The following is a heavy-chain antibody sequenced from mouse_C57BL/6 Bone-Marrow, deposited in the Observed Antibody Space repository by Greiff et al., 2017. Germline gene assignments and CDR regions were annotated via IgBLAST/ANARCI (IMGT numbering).Heavy chain of an antibody. Sequence: VKVVESGAELARPGASVKLSCKASGYTFTSYGISWVKQRTGQGLEWIGEIYPRSGNTYYNEKFKGKATLTADKSSSTAYTELRSLTSEDSAVYFCARGSWLLEMDYWGQGTSVTVSS. CDR1: GYTFTSYG. J-gene: IGHJ4*01. CDR3: ARGSWLLEMDY. D-gene: IGHD2-3*01. V-gene: IGHV1-81*01. CDR2: IYPRSGNT.